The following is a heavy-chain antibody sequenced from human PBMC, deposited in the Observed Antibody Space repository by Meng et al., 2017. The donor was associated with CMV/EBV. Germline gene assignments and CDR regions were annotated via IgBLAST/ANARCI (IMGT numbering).Heavy chain of an antibody. CDR2: LTRSGNTV. CDR3: ARADAIVVVPAAILDYYYGMDV. V-gene: IGHV3-11*04. D-gene: IGHD2-2*01. J-gene: IGHJ6*02. Sequence: GESLKISCAASGFTFSDYYMGWIRQAPGRGLEWISHLTRSGNTVFYADSVKGRFTISRDNAKNSLYLQMNSLRAEDTAVYYCARADAIVVVPAAILDYYYGMDVWGQGTTVTSP. CDR1: GFTFSDYY.